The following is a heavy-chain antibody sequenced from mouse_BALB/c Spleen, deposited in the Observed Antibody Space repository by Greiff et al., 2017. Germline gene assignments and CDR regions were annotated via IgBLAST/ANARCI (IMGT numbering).Heavy chain of an antibody. CDR3: ARTITTAHYFDY. Sequence: EVMLVESGGGLVKPGGSLKLSCAASGFTFSSYAMSWVRQSPEKRLEWVAEISSGGSYTYYPDTVTGRFTISRDNAKNTLYLEMSSLRSEDTAMYYCARTITTAHYFDYWGQGTTLTVSS. CDR2: ISSGGSYT. V-gene: IGHV5-9-4*01. CDR1: GFTFSSYA. D-gene: IGHD1-2*01. J-gene: IGHJ2*01.